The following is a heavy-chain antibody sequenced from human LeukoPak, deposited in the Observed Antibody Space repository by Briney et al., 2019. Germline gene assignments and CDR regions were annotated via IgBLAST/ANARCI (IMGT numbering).Heavy chain of an antibody. Sequence: GGSLRLSRAASGFTFSSYMNWVRQAPGKGLEWVSSISSTSSYIYHADSVKGRFTISRDNAKNSLYLQMNSLRADDTAVYYCARGQSRYFDWYLGFFDYWGQGTLVTVSS. J-gene: IGHJ4*02. CDR1: GFTFSSY. V-gene: IGHV3-21*01. CDR3: ARGQSRYFDWYLGFFDY. CDR2: ISSTSSYI. D-gene: IGHD3-9*01.